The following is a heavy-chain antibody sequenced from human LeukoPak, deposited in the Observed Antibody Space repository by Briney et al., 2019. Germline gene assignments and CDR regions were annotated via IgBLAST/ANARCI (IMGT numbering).Heavy chain of an antibody. D-gene: IGHD5-12*01. J-gene: IGHJ4*02. Sequence: SVKVSCKASGGTFSSYAISWVRQAPGQGLEWMGGIIPIFGTANYAQKFQGRVTITTDESTSTAYMELSSLRSEDTAVYYCAGSSGSAPYFDYWGQGTLVTVSS. CDR2: IIPIFGTA. CDR3: AGSSGSAPYFDY. CDR1: GGTFSSYA. V-gene: IGHV1-69*05.